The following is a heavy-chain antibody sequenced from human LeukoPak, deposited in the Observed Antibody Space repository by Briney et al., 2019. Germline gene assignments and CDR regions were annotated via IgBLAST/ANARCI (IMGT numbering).Heavy chain of an antibody. J-gene: IGHJ4*02. Sequence: GGSLRLSCAASGLTFRSYNMNWVRQAPGKRPEWVSSISSSGSYIYYADSVKGRFTISRDNAKNSLYLQMNSLRAEDTALYYCARGASRADYWGQGTLVTVSS. CDR1: GLTFRSYN. CDR2: ISSSGSYI. CDR3: ARGASRADY. V-gene: IGHV3-21*01.